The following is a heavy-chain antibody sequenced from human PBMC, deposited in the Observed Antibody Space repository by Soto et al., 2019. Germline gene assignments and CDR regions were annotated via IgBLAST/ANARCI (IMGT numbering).Heavy chain of an antibody. Sequence: QVQLQESGPGLVKPSQTLSLTCTVSGGSISSGDYYWGWIRQPPGKCLEWIGYIYYSGSTYYNPSLKSRVTISVDTSKNQFSLKLSSVTAADTAVYYCARALGYYDSSGNPGWFDPWGQGTLVTVSS. CDR2: IYYSGST. CDR1: GGSISSGDYY. J-gene: IGHJ5*02. D-gene: IGHD3-22*01. CDR3: ARALGYYDSSGNPGWFDP. V-gene: IGHV4-30-4*01.